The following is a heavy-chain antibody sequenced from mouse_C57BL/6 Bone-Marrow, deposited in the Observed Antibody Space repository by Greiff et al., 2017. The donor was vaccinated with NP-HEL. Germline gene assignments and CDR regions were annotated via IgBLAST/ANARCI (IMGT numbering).Heavy chain of an antibody. D-gene: IGHD1-1*01. Sequence: VKLVESGPGLVAPSQSLSITCTDSGFSLTSYGVDWVRQSPGKGLEWLGVIWGVGSTNYNSALKSRLSISKDNSKSQVFLKMNSLQTDDTAMYYCASHYYGSSWFAYWGQGTLVTVSA. V-gene: IGHV2-6*01. CDR1: GFSLTSYG. CDR2: IWGVGST. CDR3: ASHYYGSSWFAY. J-gene: IGHJ3*01.